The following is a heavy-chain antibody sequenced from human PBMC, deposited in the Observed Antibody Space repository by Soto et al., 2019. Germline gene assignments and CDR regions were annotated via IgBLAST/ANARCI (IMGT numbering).Heavy chain of an antibody. D-gene: IGHD1-26*01. J-gene: IGHJ4*02. CDR1: GGTFSSYA. Sequence: QVQLVQSGAEVKKPGSSVKVSCKASGGTFSSYAISWVRQAPGQGLEWMGGIIPIFGTANYAEKFQGRVTITADKSTSTAYMELSSLRSEDTAVYYCARDAREVGATPFFDYWGQGTLVTVSS. CDR3: ARDAREVGATPFFDY. V-gene: IGHV1-69*06. CDR2: IIPIFGTA.